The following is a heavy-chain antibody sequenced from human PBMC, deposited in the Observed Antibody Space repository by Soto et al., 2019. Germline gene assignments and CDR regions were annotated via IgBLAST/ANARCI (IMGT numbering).Heavy chain of an antibody. CDR3: ARGSQWFAVTTD. Sequence: QVQLVQSGAEVKKPGASVKVSCMASGYTFTSYDINWVRQATGQGLEWMGWMNPNSGDTGYAQMFQGRVTMTRNTSISTAYMELSSLRSEDTAVYYCARGSQWFAVTTDWGQGTLVSVSS. CDR2: MNPNSGDT. D-gene: IGHD4-17*01. V-gene: IGHV1-8*01. J-gene: IGHJ4*02. CDR1: GYTFTSYD.